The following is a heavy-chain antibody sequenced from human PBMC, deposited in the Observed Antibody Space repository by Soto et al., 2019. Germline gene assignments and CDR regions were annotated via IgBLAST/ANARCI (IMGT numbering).Heavy chain of an antibody. CDR2: IYYSGST. D-gene: IGHD5-12*01. V-gene: IGHV4-30-4*01. CDR1: GGSISSADYY. CDR3: ARAIVVTIGGMDV. J-gene: IGHJ6*02. Sequence: SETLSLTCTVSGGSISSADYYWSWVRQPPGKGLEWIGYIYYSGSTFFNPSLKSRVTISKATSRNQFSLRLNSVTAADTAVYYCARAIVVTIGGMDVWGQGTTVTVSS.